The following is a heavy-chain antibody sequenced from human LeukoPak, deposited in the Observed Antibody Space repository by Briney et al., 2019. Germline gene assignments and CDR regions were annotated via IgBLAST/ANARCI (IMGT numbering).Heavy chain of an antibody. CDR3: AREGGNYGKDV. CDR1: GFTFSSYW. Sequence: GGSLRLSCVASGFTFSSYWMSWVRQAPGKGLEWVANIKQDGSQKYYVDSVKGRFTISRDNAKNSLYLQMNSLRVEETAVYYCAREGGNYGKDVWGRGTTVIVSS. CDR2: IKQDGSQK. V-gene: IGHV3-7*03. J-gene: IGHJ6*02. D-gene: IGHD1-26*01.